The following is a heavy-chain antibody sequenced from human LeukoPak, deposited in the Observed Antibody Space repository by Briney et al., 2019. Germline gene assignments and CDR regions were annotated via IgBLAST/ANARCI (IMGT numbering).Heavy chain of an antibody. J-gene: IGHJ3*02. V-gene: IGHV3-30*02. CDR2: IRYDGSNK. CDR1: GFTFNTYG. CDR3: AKDLGGAFDI. D-gene: IGHD3-16*01. Sequence: PGGSLRLSCAASGFTFNTYGMHWVRQAPGKGLEWVAFIRYDGSNKHYAASVKGRSTISRDNSKNALYLQMNSLRAEDTAVYYCAKDLGGAFDIWGQGTMVTVSS.